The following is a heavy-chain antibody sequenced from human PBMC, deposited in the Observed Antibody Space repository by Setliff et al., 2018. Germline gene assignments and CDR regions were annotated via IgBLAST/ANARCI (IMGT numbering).Heavy chain of an antibody. D-gene: IGHD3-3*01. Sequence: SETLSLTCSLSGVTIGGNNYYYWGWIRQSPGKRPEWIAEINQSGNTNYNPSLNSRVSVSVDTPTNQFSLKVFSVTAADTAVYYCRFWSSYYKNDYWAQGTLVTVSS. J-gene: IGHJ4*02. CDR3: RFWSSYYKNDY. CDR2: INQSGNT. CDR1: GVTIGGNNYYY. V-gene: IGHV4-34*08.